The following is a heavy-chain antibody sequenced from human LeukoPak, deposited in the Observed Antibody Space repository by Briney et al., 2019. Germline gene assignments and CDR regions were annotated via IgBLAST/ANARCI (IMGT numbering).Heavy chain of an antibody. Sequence: ASVKVSCKASGYTFTGYYMHWVRQAPGQGLEWMGWINPNSGGTNYAQKFQGRVTMTRDTSISTAYMELSRLGSDDTAVYYCARDSGERGSGSYLIAYWGQGTLVTVSS. J-gene: IGHJ4*02. D-gene: IGHD3-10*01. V-gene: IGHV1-2*02. CDR3: ARDSGERGSGSYLIAY. CDR1: GYTFTGYY. CDR2: INPNSGGT.